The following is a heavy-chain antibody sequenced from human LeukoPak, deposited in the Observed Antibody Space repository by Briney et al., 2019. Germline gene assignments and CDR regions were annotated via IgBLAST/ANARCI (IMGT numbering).Heavy chain of an antibody. Sequence: PGGSLRLSCTAAGFIFNKDWMSWVRQAPGKGLEWVATVREVGAEKYDVDSVMGRITISRDNAKNSLYLQINSPRVEDTAVYYCAELGITMIGGVWGKGTPVTISS. V-gene: IGHV3-7*01. CDR2: VREVGAEK. CDR1: GFIFNKDW. J-gene: IGHJ6*04. CDR3: AELGITMIGGV. D-gene: IGHD3-10*02.